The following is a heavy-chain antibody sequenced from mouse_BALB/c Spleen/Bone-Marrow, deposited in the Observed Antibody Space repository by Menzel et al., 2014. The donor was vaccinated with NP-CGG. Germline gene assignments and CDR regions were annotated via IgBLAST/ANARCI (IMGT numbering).Heavy chain of an antibody. V-gene: IGHV1S81*02. CDR3: ARGFDY. Sequence: QVQLQQSGAELVKPGASVKLSCKASGYTFTNYWMHWVKQRPGQGLEWIGEINPSNGRTNYNEKFKSKATLTVDKSSCTAYMQLSSLTSEDSAVYYCARGFDYWGQGTTLTVSP. J-gene: IGHJ2*01. CDR2: INPSNGRT. CDR1: GYTFTNYW.